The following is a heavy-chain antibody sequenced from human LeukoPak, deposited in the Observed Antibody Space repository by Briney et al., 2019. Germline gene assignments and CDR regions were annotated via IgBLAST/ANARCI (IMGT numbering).Heavy chain of an antibody. CDR1: GFTFSSYG. CDR3: ARDLSFGAPYNWFDP. Sequence: PGGSLRLSCVASGFTFSSYGMSWVRQAPGKGLEWVSGISGSGGITYYADSVKGRFTISRDNSKNTLYLQMNNLRAEDTAVYYCARDLSFGAPYNWFDPWGQGTLVTVSS. D-gene: IGHD3-10*01. J-gene: IGHJ5*02. CDR2: ISGSGGIT. V-gene: IGHV3-23*01.